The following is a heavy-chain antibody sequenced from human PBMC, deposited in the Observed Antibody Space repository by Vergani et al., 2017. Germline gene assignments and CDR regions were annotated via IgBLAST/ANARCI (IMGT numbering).Heavy chain of an antibody. V-gene: IGHV3-23*01. D-gene: IGHD6-19*01. CDR2: ISGSGGST. CDR3: AKEGGSFSGWEPPDY. CDR1: GFTFSSYA. J-gene: IGHJ4*02. Sequence: EVQLLESGGGLVQPGGSLRLSCAAAGFTFSSYAMSWVRQAPGKGLEWVSAISGSGGSTYYADSVKGRFTISRDNSKNTLDLQMNSRRAEDTAVYYCAKEGGSFSGWEPPDYWGQGTLVTVSS.